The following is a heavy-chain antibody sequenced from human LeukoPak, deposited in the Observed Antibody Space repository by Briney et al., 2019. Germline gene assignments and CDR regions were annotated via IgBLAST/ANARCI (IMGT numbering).Heavy chain of an antibody. CDR1: GVSISSYY. V-gene: IGHV4-4*07. D-gene: IGHD3-10*01. CDR3: ARDVYYYGSGSYFLDY. J-gene: IGHJ4*02. Sequence: SETLSLTCTVSGVSISSYYWSWIRQPAGKGLEWIGRIHTSGSTNYKSSLKSRVTISVDTSKNQFSLKLNSVTAADTAVYYCARDVYYYGSGSYFLDYWGQGTLVTVSS. CDR2: IHTSGST.